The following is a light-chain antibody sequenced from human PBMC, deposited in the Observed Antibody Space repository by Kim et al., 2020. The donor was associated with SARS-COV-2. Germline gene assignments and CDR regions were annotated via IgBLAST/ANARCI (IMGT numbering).Light chain of an antibody. V-gene: IGLV3-1*01. CDR2: QDS. J-gene: IGLJ2*01. Sequence: SVSPGQTAIITGSGDKVGDKYACWYQQKPGQSPVLVIYQDSKRPSGIPERFSGSNSGNTATLTISGTQAMDEADYYCQAWDSSTVVFGGGTQLTVL. CDR3: QAWDSSTVV. CDR1: KVGDKY.